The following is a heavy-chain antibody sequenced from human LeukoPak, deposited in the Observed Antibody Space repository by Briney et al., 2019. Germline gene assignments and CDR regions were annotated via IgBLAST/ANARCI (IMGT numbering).Heavy chain of an antibody. CDR2: IYYSGST. J-gene: IGHJ6*03. V-gene: IGHV4-39*01. Sequence: SSETLSLTCTVSGGSISSSSYYWGWIRQPPGKGLEWIGSIYYSGSTYYNPSLKSRVTISVDTSKNQFSLKLSSVTAADTAVYYCARPRGYSYGWYYMDVWGKGTTVTVSS. CDR1: GGSISSSSYY. D-gene: IGHD5-18*01. CDR3: ARPRGYSYGWYYMDV.